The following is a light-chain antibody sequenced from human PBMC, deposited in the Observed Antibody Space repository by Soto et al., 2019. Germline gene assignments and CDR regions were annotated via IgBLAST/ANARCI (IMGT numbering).Light chain of an antibody. CDR1: QDISNY. CDR3: QQYDNRLS. J-gene: IGKJ5*01. CDR2: DAS. Sequence: DIQMTQSPSSLSASVGDRVTITCQASQDISNYLNWYQQKPGKAPKLLIYDASNLETGVTSRFSGSGSGTDFTFTISSLQPEDIATYYCQQYDNRLSFGQGTRLEIK. V-gene: IGKV1-33*01.